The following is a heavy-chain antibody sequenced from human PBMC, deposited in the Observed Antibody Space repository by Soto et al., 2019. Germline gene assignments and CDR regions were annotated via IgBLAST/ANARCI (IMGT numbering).Heavy chain of an antibody. CDR3: GREGQQLAQEHFCQFNGVDV. CDR2: ISGDNVNR. D-gene: IGHD6-13*01. V-gene: IGHV1-18*01. CDR1: GYNLREYG. J-gene: IGHJ6*02. Sequence: QVQLVQSGVEVKKPGASVKVSCTAYGYNLREYGVSWLRQAPGLGFEWMGWISGDNVNRRSSQKFQDRLPMTTETSTNTVSLELRKLRSDDTGLYYCGREGQQLAQEHFCQFNGVDVWGQGTSVTVSS.